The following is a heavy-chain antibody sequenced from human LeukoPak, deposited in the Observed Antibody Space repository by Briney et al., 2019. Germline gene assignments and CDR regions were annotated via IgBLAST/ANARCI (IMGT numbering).Heavy chain of an antibody. CDR3: ASDYSNSFDY. CDR2: ISAYNGNT. D-gene: IGHD4-11*01. J-gene: IGHJ4*02. Sequence: GASVKVSCKASGYTFTSYGISWVRQAPGQGLEWMGWISAYNGNTNYAQKLQGRVTMTTDTSTSTAYMELSSLRSEGTAVYYCASDYSNSFDYWGQGTLVTVSS. CDR1: GYTFTSYG. V-gene: IGHV1-18*01.